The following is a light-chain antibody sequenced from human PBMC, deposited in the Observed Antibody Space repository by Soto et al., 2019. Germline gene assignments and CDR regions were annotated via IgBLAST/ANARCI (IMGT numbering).Light chain of an antibody. CDR3: QQYNSWPPT. CDR2: GAS. J-gene: IGKJ1*01. V-gene: IGKV3-15*01. Sequence: EIVLTQSPATLSVSPGERATLSCRASQSVSNNLAWYQQKPGQAPRLLIYGASTRATGIPARFSASGSGTEFTLTISSLQSEDFAVYYCQQYNSWPPTFGQGTKVDIK. CDR1: QSVSNN.